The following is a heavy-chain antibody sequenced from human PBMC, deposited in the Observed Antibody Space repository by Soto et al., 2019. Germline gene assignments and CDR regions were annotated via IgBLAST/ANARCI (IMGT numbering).Heavy chain of an antibody. J-gene: IGHJ6*02. Sequence: QVQLVQSGAEVKKPGSSVKVSCKASGGTFSSYAISWVRQAPGQGLEWMGGIIPIFGTANYAQKFQGRVTITADESTSTAYMEPSSLRSEDTAVYYCARHDSSCYYYPNYYYYGMDVWGQGTTVTVSS. CDR1: GGTFSSYA. CDR2: IIPIFGTA. D-gene: IGHD3-22*01. V-gene: IGHV1-69*01. CDR3: ARHDSSCYYYPNYYYYGMDV.